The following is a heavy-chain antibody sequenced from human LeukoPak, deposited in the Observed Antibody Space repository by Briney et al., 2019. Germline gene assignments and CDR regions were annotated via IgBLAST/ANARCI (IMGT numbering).Heavy chain of an antibody. J-gene: IGHJ3*02. CDR2: ISYSGDI. CDR1: GGSISRSSYY. D-gene: IGHD4-11*01. V-gene: IGHV4-39*07. Sequence: SETLSLTCSVSGGSISRSSYYWGWVRQTPGKGLEWIGSISYSGDINSNPSLKSRITISIDTSKTQFSLKVHSVTAADTAVYYCMRERREDNSYFDAFDIWGHGTTVTASS. CDR3: MRERREDNSYFDAFDI.